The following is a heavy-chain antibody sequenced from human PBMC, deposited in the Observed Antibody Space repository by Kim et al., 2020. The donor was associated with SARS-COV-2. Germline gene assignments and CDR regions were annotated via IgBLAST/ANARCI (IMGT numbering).Heavy chain of an antibody. CDR2: IYYSGST. CDR1: GGSISSYY. V-gene: IGHV4-59*01. D-gene: IGHD7-27*01. Sequence: SETLSLTCTVSGGSISSYYWSWIRQPPGKGLEWIGYIYYSGSTNYNPSLKSRVTISVDTSKNQFSLKLSSVTAADTAVYYCARVDAANWGFPYYYYGMDVWGQGTTVTVSS. CDR3: ARVDAANWGFPYYYYGMDV. J-gene: IGHJ6*02.